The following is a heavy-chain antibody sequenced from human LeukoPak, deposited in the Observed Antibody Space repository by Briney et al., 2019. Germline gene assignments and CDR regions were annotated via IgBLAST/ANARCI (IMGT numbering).Heavy chain of an antibody. CDR1: GFTFSSYA. J-gene: IGHJ5*02. D-gene: IGHD3-10*01. CDR3: AKVTGGWLGELPRNNWFDP. Sequence: RGSLRLSCAASGFTFSSYAMSWVRQAPGKGLEWVSAISGSGGSTYYADSVKGRFTISRDNSKNTLYLQMNSLRAEDTAVYYCAKVTGGWLGELPRNNWFDPWGQGTLVTVSS. CDR2: ISGSGGST. V-gene: IGHV3-23*01.